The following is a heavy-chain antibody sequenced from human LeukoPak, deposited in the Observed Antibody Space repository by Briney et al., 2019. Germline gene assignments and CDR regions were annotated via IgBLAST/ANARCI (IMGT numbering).Heavy chain of an antibody. V-gene: IGHV3-48*03. D-gene: IGHD5-18*01. CDR2: ISSSGSTI. CDR3: ARRSWIQLWLLFDY. CDR1: GFTFSSYE. Sequence: GESLKISCAASGFTFSSYEMNWVRQAPGKGLEWVSYISSSGSTIYYADSVKGRFTISRDNAKSSLYLQMNSLRAEDTAVYYCARRSWIQLWLLFDYWGQGTLVTVSS. J-gene: IGHJ4*02.